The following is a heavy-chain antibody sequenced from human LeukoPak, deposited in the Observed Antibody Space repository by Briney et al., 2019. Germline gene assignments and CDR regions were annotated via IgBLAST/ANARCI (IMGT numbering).Heavy chain of an antibody. D-gene: IGHD3-3*01. CDR2: ISWNSGSI. CDR1: GFTFDDYA. V-gene: IGHV3-9*01. J-gene: IGHJ4*02. CDR3: ARDIPQGSGSDY. Sequence: QTGGSLRLSCAASGFTFDDYAMHWVRQAPGKGLEWVSGISWNSGSIGYADSVKGRFTISRDNAKNSLYLQMNSLRAEDTAVYYCARDIPQGSGSDYWGQGTLVTVSS.